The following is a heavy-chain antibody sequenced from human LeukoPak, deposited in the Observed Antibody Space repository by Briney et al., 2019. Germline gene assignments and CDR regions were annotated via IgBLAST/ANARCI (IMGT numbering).Heavy chain of an antibody. V-gene: IGHV4-4*09. CDR1: GGSIDTYY. CDR2: IFPSGSA. Sequence: SETLSLTCTVSGGSIDTYYWSWIRQSPVKGLEWIGYIFPSGSAFYNPSLGSRVTKSLDTSENQFSLKLSSVTAADTAVYYCARRNHYFFYMDVWGKGTTVTVSS. CDR3: ARRNHYFFYMDV. J-gene: IGHJ6*03.